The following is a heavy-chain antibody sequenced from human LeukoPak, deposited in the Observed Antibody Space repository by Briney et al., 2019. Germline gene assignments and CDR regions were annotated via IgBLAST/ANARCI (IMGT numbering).Heavy chain of an antibody. V-gene: IGHV3-30*01. D-gene: IGHD3-3*01. CDR3: ARVPGYDFWSGYYLDY. CDR2: ISYDGSNK. CDR1: GFTFSSYA. Sequence: TGGSLRLSCAASGFTFSSYAMHWVRQAPGKGLEWVAVISYDGSNKYYADSVKGRFTISRDNSKNTLYLQMNSLRAEDTAVYYCARVPGYDFWSGYYLDYWGQGTLVTVSS. J-gene: IGHJ4*02.